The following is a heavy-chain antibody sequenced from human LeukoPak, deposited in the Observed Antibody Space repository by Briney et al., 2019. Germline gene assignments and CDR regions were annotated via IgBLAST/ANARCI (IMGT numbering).Heavy chain of an antibody. CDR2: IYYSGST. V-gene: IGHV4-59*01. Sequence: SETLSLTCTVSGGSISSYYWSWIRQPPGKGLEWIEYIYYSGSTNYNPSLKRRVTISVDTSKNHFSLKLSSVTAADTAVYYCARDQGPYYGSGSDAFDIWGQGTMVTVSS. D-gene: IGHD3-10*01. CDR1: GGSISSYY. CDR3: ARDQGPYYGSGSDAFDI. J-gene: IGHJ3*02.